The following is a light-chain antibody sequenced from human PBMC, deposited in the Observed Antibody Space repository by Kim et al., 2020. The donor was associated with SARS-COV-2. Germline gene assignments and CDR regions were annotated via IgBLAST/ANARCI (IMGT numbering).Light chain of an antibody. Sequence: GQSVTISCTGTSSDIGGYNYVSWYQKYPGNAPKLMIYDVSKRPSGVPDRFSGSKSGNTASLTISGLQAEDEADYYCCSYTGSSTMVFGGGTQLTVL. CDR1: SSDIGGYNY. V-gene: IGLV2-11*03. CDR3: CSYTGSSTMV. CDR2: DVS. J-gene: IGLJ2*01.